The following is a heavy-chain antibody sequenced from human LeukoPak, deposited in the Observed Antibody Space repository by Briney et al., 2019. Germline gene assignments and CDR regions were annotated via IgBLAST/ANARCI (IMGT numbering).Heavy chain of an antibody. Sequence: PGGSLRLSCAASQFTFSSYSMNWVRQAPGKGLEWVSYISRNSYTNYADSVKGRFTISRDNAKNSLYPQMASLRAEDTAVYYCARMGIAAVGAYYFDYWGQGTLVAVSS. CDR3: ARMGIAAVGAYYFDY. V-gene: IGHV3-21*05. J-gene: IGHJ4*02. D-gene: IGHD6-13*01. CDR2: ISRNSYT. CDR1: QFTFSSYS.